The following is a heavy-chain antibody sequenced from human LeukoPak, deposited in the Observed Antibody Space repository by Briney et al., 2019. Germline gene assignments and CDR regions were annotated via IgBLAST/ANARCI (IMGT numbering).Heavy chain of an antibody. J-gene: IGHJ4*02. CDR3: AGCMGQLVQALGY. CDR1: GYTFTGYY. D-gene: IGHD6-6*01. CDR2: INPNSGGT. Sequence: ASVKVSCKASGYTFTGYYMHWVRQAPGQGLEWMGRINPNSGGTNYAQKFQGRVTMTRDTSISTAYMELSRLRSDDTAVYYCAGCMGQLVQALGYWGQGTLVTVSS. V-gene: IGHV1-2*06.